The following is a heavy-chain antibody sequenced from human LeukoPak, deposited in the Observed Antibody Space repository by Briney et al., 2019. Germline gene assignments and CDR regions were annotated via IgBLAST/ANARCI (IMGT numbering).Heavy chain of an antibody. CDR3: ARSPVWQQLAHFDY. J-gene: IGHJ4*02. Sequence: SGTLSLTCTVSGDSINSLDLWSWVRQPPGKGLEWIGEINHSGSTNYNPSLKSRVTISVDTSKNQFSLKLSSVTAADTAVYYCARSPVWQQLAHFDYWGQGTLVTVSS. CDR1: GDSINSLDL. CDR2: INHSGST. V-gene: IGHV4-4*02. D-gene: IGHD6-13*01.